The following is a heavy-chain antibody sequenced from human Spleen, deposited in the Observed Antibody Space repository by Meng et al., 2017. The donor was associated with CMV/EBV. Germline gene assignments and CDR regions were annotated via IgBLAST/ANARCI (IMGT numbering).Heavy chain of an antibody. V-gene: IGHV3-7*01. Sequence: GESLKISCAASGFSFSSYGIHWVRQAPGKGLEWVANIKQDGSEKYYVDSVKGRFTISRDNAKNSLYLQMNSLRAEDTAVYYCARADEPQYYYYGMDVWGQGTTVTVSS. D-gene: IGHD1-14*01. J-gene: IGHJ6*02. CDR1: GFSFSSYG. CDR3: ARADEPQYYYYGMDV. CDR2: IKQDGSEK.